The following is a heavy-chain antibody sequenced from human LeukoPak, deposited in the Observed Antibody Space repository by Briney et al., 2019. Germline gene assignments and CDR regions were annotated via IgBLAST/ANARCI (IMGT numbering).Heavy chain of an antibody. V-gene: IGHV4-34*01. D-gene: IGHD3-22*01. CDR1: GGSFSGYQ. CDR2: TNHRGRT. J-gene: IGHJ4*02. CDR3: ARAYYYDSTGYFEDNY. Sequence: SETLSLTCAVSGGSFSGYQWNRIRQPPGKGLEWIGETNHRGRTTYNPSLKSRVTMSIDTSKNHFSLRLSSVTAADTAVYYCARAYYYDSTGYFEDNYWGQGTLVTVSS.